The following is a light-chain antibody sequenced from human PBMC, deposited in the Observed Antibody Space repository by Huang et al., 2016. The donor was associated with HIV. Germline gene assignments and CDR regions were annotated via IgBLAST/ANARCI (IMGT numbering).Light chain of an antibody. J-gene: IGKJ1*01. CDR3: QQYNSFPWT. CDR2: EAS. V-gene: IGKV1-5*03. Sequence: DIQMTQSSATLSASVGDRIMIACRASQSISTWLAWYQQKPGRAPTLLIYEASTLESGVPSRFSGVGSGTDFTLTISSLQPDDFATYYCQQYNSFPWTFGQGTKVEV. CDR1: QSISTW.